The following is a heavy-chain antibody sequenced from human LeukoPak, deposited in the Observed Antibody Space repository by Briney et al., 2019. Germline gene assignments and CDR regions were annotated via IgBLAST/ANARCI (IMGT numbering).Heavy chain of an antibody. V-gene: IGHV1-3*01. CDR3: ATDSSNYYSGHYYYGMDV. CDR1: GYTFISYA. D-gene: IGHD6-13*01. CDR2: INAGSGDT. Sequence: GASVTVSCTASGYTFISYAIHWVRQAPGQRLEWMGWINAGSGDTKYSQKFQGRVTITRDRSASTAFMELSSLRSEDTAVYYCATDSSNYYSGHYYYGMDVWGQGTTVTVSS. J-gene: IGHJ6*02.